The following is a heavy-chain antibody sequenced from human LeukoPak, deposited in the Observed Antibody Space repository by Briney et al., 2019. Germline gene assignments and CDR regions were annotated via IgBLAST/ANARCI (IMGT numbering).Heavy chain of an antibody. CDR2: IKSKTDGGTT. V-gene: IGHV3-15*01. CDR3: ARVTNLAFYYFDY. D-gene: IGHD2-8*01. Sequence: GGSLRLSCAASGFTFSNAWMSWVRQAPGKGLEWVGRIKSKTDGGTTDYAAPVKGRFTISRDDSKNTLYLQMNSLRAEDTAVYYCARVTNLAFYYFDYWGQGTLVTVSS. CDR1: GFTFSNAW. J-gene: IGHJ4*02.